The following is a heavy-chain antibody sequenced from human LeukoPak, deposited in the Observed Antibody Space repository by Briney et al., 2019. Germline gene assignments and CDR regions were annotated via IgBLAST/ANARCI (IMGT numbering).Heavy chain of an antibody. CDR1: GYTLTDYD. CDR3: ARVWSGLDP. D-gene: IGHD3-10*01. Sequence: ASVKVSCKAAGYTLTDYDIEWVRQVTGQGLEWMEWTNPKSGNTGYAQTFQGRVTMTRDTSITTAYMELTTLRSEDTAVYYCARVWSGLDPWGQGTLVPVSS. J-gene: IGHJ5*02. CDR2: TNPKSGNT. V-gene: IGHV1-8*01.